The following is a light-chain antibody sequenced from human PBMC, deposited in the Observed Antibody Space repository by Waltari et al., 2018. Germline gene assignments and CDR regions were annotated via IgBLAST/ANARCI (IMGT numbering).Light chain of an antibody. CDR2: VSSAGSH. J-gene: IGLJ2*01. CDR1: RGHSRYA. CDR3: QTWDTGTHVV. V-gene: IGLV4-69*01. Sequence: QVVLTQSPSASASLGASVTLTCPLSRGHSRYAIAWHQQQPEKGPRYLMKVSSAGSHQKGDGIPDRFSGSSSGTERYLTISSVQSEDEADYYCQTWDTGTHVVFGGGTKLTVL.